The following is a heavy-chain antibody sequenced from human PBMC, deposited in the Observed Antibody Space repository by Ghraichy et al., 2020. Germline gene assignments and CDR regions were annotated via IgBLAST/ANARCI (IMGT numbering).Heavy chain of an antibody. D-gene: IGHD1-20*01. V-gene: IGHV3-48*02. J-gene: IGHJ4*02. Sequence: GGSLRLSCAASGFNFNNYAMNWVRQAPGKGLEWVSYISSTSAIYYADSVRGRFTISRHNAKNSLYLQMNSLRDEDAAVYYCARDYNWAFDHWGQGALVTVSS. CDR2: ISSTSAI. CDR3: ARDYNWAFDH. CDR1: GFNFNNYA.